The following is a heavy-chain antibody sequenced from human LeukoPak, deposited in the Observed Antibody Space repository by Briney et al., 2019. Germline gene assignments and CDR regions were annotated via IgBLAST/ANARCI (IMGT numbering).Heavy chain of an antibody. V-gene: IGHV4-34*01. D-gene: IGHD2-15*01. Sequence: SETLSLTCAVYGGSFSGYYWSWIRQPPGKGLEWIGEINRSGSTNYNPSLKSRVTISVDTSKNQSSLKLSSVTAADTAVYYCARGGGNIVVVVAATTGPFDYWGQGTLVTVSS. CDR1: GGSFSGYY. CDR2: INRSGST. CDR3: ARGGGNIVVVVAATTGPFDY. J-gene: IGHJ4*02.